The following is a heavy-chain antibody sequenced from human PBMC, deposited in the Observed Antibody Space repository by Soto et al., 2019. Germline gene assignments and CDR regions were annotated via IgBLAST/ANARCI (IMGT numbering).Heavy chain of an antibody. CDR3: ARTGGKPTVTNFDY. CDR2: IYYSGST. D-gene: IGHD4-17*01. J-gene: IGHJ4*02. V-gene: IGHV4-30-4*01. CDR1: GGSISSGDYY. Sequence: SETLSLTCTVSGGSISSGDYYWSWIRQPPGKGLEWIGYIYYSGSTYYNPSLKSRVTISVDTSKNQFSLKLSSVTAADTAVYYCARTGGKPTVTNFDYWGQGTLVTVSS.